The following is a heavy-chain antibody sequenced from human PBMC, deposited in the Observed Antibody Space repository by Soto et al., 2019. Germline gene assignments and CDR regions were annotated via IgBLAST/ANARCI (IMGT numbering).Heavy chain of an antibody. Sequence: ASVKVSCKASGDTFSSYAISWVRPAPGQGLEWMGGIIPIFGTANYAQKFQGRVTITADESTSTAYMELSSLRSEDTAVYYCARVEMATISYYGMDVWGQGTTVTVSS. CDR1: GDTFSSYA. V-gene: IGHV1-69*13. D-gene: IGHD5-12*01. J-gene: IGHJ6*02. CDR3: ARVEMATISYYGMDV. CDR2: IIPIFGTA.